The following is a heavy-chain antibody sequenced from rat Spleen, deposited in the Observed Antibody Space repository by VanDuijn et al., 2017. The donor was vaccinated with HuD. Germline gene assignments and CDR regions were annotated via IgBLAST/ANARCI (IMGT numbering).Heavy chain of an antibody. CDR1: GFSLTSYH. D-gene: IGHD1-11*01. CDR2: IWTGGST. Sequence: QVQLKESGPGLVQPSQTLSLTCTVSGFSLTSYHVSWVRQPPGKGLECMGVIWTGGSTAYNLLLKSRLSINRDTSKSQVFLKMNSLQTEDTATYYCARDLYGGYTDYWGQGVMVTVSS. V-gene: IGHV2-43*01. CDR3: ARDLYGGYTDY. J-gene: IGHJ2*01.